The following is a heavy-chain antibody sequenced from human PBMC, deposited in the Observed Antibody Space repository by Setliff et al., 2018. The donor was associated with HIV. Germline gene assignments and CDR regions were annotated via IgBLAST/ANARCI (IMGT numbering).Heavy chain of an antibody. D-gene: IGHD2-21*01. Sequence: AGGSLRLSCAASGFTFGTHGMHWVRQAPGKGLEWVAIISYDGTSKHYADSVKCRFTISRDNSKNTLYLHMNNLRGDDTAVYYCAKGCGGAGFCYYADYWGQGTVVTVSS. CDR2: ISYDGTSK. J-gene: IGHJ4*02. V-gene: IGHV3-30*18. CDR1: GFTFGTHG. CDR3: AKGCGGAGFCYYADY.